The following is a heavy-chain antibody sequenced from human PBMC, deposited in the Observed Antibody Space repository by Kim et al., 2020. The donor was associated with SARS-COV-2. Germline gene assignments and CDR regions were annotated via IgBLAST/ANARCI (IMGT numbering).Heavy chain of an antibody. D-gene: IGHD6-6*01. V-gene: IGHV1-2*02. Sequence: NYAQKFQGGVTMTRDTSISTAYMELSRLRSDDTAVYYCARAYSSSSGFDYWGQGTLVTVSS. J-gene: IGHJ4*02. CDR3: ARAYSSSSGFDY.